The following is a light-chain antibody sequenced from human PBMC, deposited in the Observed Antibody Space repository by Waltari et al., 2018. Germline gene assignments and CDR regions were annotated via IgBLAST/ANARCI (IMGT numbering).Light chain of an antibody. V-gene: IGKV3-20*01. J-gene: IGKJ4*01. CDR3: QQYGRSPLT. CDR1: QSVSGSY. Sequence: EIVLTQSPGTLSLSPGERATLSCRASQSVSGSYLAWYQQKPGQAPRLLICGASRRATGIPDRFSGSGSGTDFTLTISRLEAEDFAVYHCQQYGRSPLTFGGGTKVEIK. CDR2: GAS.